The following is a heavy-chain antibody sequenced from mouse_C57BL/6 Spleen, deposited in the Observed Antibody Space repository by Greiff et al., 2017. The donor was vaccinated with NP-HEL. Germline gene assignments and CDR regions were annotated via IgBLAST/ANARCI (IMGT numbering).Heavy chain of an antibody. CDR1: GYTFTSYW. J-gene: IGHJ4*01. CDR2: IDPSDSYT. D-gene: IGHD2-3*01. V-gene: IGHV1-50*01. CDR3: ARYDGLHDAMDY. Sequence: QVQLQQPGAELVKPGASVKLSCKASGYTFTSYWMQWVKQRPGQGLEWIGEIDPSDSYTNYNQKFKGKATLTVDTSSSTAYMQLSSLTSEDSAVYYCARYDGLHDAMDYWGQGTSVTVSS.